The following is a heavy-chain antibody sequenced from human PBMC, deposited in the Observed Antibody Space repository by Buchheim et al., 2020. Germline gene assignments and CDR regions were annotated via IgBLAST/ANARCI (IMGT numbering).Heavy chain of an antibody. Sequence: EVQLVESGGGLVKPGESLRLSCAASGFTFSSYSMNWVRQAPGKGLEWVSSISSSSSYIYYTDSVKGRFTIFSDNAKNSLYLQMNSLRAEDTAVYYCARDRDGSSSAPDYWGQGTL. J-gene: IGHJ4*02. CDR1: GFTFSSYS. D-gene: IGHD6-6*01. CDR2: ISSSSSYI. V-gene: IGHV3-21*01. CDR3: ARDRDGSSSAPDY.